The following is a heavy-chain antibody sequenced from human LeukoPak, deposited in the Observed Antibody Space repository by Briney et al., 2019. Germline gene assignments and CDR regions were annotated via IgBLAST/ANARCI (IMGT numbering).Heavy chain of an antibody. V-gene: IGHV3-21*01. CDR1: GFTFSSYS. J-gene: IGHJ3*02. Sequence: GGSLRLSCAASGFTFSSYSMNWVRQAPGKGLEWVSSISSSSSYIYYADSVKGRFTISRDNAKNSLYLQMNSLRAEDTAVYYCARLPCKGGDCYEFAFDIWGQGTMVTVSS. CDR2: ISSSSSYI. CDR3: ARLPCKGGDCYEFAFDI. D-gene: IGHD2-21*02.